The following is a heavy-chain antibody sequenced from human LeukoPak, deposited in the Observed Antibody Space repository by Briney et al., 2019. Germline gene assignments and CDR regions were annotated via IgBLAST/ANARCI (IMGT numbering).Heavy chain of an antibody. Sequence: GESLKISSKGSGYTFTNYWIGWVRQMPGKGLEWMGIIYPGDSDTKYNTSFQGQVTISAGKSITTAYLQWSSLKASDSAIYYCARLIGGPARPGFDYWGQGTLVTVSS. D-gene: IGHD6-6*01. CDR1: GYTFTNYW. CDR3: ARLIGGPARPGFDY. J-gene: IGHJ4*02. V-gene: IGHV5-51*01. CDR2: IYPGDSDT.